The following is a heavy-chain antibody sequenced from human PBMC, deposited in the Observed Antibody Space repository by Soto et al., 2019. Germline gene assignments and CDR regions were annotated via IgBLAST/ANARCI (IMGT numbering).Heavy chain of an antibody. CDR1: GYTFTTYD. CDR3: ARDRASGRYYLLEY. V-gene: IGHV1-8*01. Sequence: ASVKVSCKASGYTFTTYDINWVRQATGHGLEWMGWINPNSGNIGYAQRFQGRVTMTRDTAIRTAYMEVSSLRSDDTAVYYCARDRASGRYYLLEYLGQGTLFRVSS. D-gene: IGHD3-10*01. CDR2: INPNSGNI. J-gene: IGHJ4*02.